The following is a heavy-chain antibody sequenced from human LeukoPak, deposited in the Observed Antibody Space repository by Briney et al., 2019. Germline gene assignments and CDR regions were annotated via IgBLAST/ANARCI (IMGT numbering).Heavy chain of an antibody. D-gene: IGHD3-10*01. J-gene: IGHJ4*02. CDR3: ARGPGFIDY. Sequence: PGGSLRLSCAASGFTFSSYNMNWVRQAPGKGLEWVSSITSSSSHIYYADSVKGRFTISRDNAKNSLYLQIDSLRAEDTAVYYCARGPGFIDYWGQGTLVTVSS. CDR2: ITSSSSHI. V-gene: IGHV3-21*01. CDR1: GFTFSSYN.